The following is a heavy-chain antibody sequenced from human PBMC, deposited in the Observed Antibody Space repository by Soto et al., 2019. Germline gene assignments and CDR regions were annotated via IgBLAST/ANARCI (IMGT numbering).Heavy chain of an antibody. V-gene: IGHV4-59*01. J-gene: IGHJ4*02. CDR2: IYYSGST. CDR1: GGSISSYY. CDR3: AREDRSSHFDY. Sequence: PSETLALTCTVSGGSISSYYWSWTRQPPGKGLEWIGYIYYSGSTNYNPSLKSRVTISVDTSKNQFSLKLSSVTAADTAVYYCAREDRSSHFDYWGKRNLGTVGS. D-gene: IGHD6-13*01.